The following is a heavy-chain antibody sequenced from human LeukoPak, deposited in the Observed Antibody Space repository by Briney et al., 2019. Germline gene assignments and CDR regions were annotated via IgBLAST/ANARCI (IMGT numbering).Heavy chain of an antibody. V-gene: IGHV4-39*01. CDR1: GVSISSSNSY. Sequence: SETLSITCTVSGVSISSSNSYWGWIRQPPGKGLEWIGSIYYTGNTYYNASLKSRVTISIDTSKSQISLRLTSVTATDTAVYYCARQTGSGLFILPGGQGTLVTVSS. D-gene: IGHD3/OR15-3a*01. CDR2: IYYTGNT. CDR3: ARQTGSGLFILP. J-gene: IGHJ4*02.